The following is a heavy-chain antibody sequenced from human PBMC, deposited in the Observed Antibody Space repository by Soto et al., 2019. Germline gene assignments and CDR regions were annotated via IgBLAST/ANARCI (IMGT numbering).Heavy chain of an antibody. J-gene: IGHJ6*02. D-gene: IGHD1-1*01. V-gene: IGHV4-59*01. Sequence: PSETLSLTCTVSGGSLSSYYWSWIRQPPGKGLEWVGYIYYSGSNNYNPSLKRRVTISVDTSKNQFSRKLTSVTAADTAVYHCARGAGYYYCGMDVWGQGTTVTVSS. CDR1: GGSLSSYY. CDR2: IYYSGSN. CDR3: ARGAGYYYCGMDV.